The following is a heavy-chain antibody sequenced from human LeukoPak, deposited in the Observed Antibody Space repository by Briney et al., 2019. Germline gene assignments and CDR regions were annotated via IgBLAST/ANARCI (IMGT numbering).Heavy chain of an antibody. D-gene: IGHD3-22*01. J-gene: IGHJ4*02. CDR2: INPNSGGT. V-gene: IGHV1-2*02. CDR3: ARVRITMIVVDY. Sequence: ASVKVSRKASGYTFTGYYMHWVRQAPGQGLEWMGWINPNSGGTNYAQKFQGRVTMTRDTSISTAYMELSRLRSDDTAVYYCARVRITMIVVDYWGQGTLVTVSS. CDR1: GYTFTGYY.